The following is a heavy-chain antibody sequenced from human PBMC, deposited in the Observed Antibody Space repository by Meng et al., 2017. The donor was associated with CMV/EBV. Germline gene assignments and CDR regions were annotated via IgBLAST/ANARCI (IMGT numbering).Heavy chain of an antibody. CDR1: GYTFTGYY. Sequence: ASVKVSCKASGYTFTGYYMHWVRRAPGQGFEWMGWINPNSGGTNYAQKFHGRVTMTRDTSISTAYMELSRLRSDDTAVYYCARETPQYSSTWYGGSNWFDPWGQGTLVTVSS. CDR2: INPNSGGT. V-gene: IGHV1-2*02. D-gene: IGHD6-13*01. J-gene: IGHJ5*02. CDR3: ARETPQYSSTWYGGSNWFDP.